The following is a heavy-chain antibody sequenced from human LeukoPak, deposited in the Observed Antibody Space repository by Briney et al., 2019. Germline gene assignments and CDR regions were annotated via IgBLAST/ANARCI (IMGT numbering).Heavy chain of an antibody. CDR3: ARHSPRAIDYGGNYYYYYMDV. CDR2: ITSRGDNI. Sequence: GGSLRLSCAASGFTFSDYYMTWIRQAPGKGLEWVSYITSRGDNIYYADSVKGRFTISRDNTKNSVYLHMNSLRAEDTAVYYCARHSPRAIDYGGNYYYYYMDVWGKGTTVTVSS. J-gene: IGHJ6*03. D-gene: IGHD4-23*01. V-gene: IGHV3-11*04. CDR1: GFTFSDYY.